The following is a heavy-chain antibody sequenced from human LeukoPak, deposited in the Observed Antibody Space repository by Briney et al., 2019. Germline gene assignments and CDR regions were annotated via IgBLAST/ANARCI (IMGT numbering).Heavy chain of an antibody. V-gene: IGHV4-4*07. CDR2: IYSSGTT. CDR3: ASGSSGYDP. J-gene: IGHJ5*02. CDR1: GGSISNYY. Sequence: SETLSLTCIVSGGSISNYYWSWIRQPAGKGLEWIGRIYSSGTTTYNPSLKSRVTMSVDTSKNQFSLKLSSVTAADTAVYFCASGSSGYDPWGQGTLVTVSS. D-gene: IGHD5-12*01.